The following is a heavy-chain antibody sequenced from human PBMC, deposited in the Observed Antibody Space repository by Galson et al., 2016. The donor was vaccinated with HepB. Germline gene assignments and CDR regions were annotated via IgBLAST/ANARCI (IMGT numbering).Heavy chain of an antibody. CDR3: ARVSDGYNTAPVDY. Sequence: SLRLSCAASGFTVSSNYMTWVRQAPGKGLEWVSVIYSGGSTYYADSVKGRFTISRDNSKNTLYLKMNSLRAEDTAVYYCARVSDGYNTAPVDYWGQGTLVTVSS. V-gene: IGHV3-66*01. J-gene: IGHJ4*02. D-gene: IGHD5-24*01. CDR1: GFTVSSNY. CDR2: IYSGGST.